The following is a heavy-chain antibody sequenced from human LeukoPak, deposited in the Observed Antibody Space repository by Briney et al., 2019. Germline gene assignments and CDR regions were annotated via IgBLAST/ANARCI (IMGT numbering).Heavy chain of an antibody. D-gene: IGHD3-10*01. V-gene: IGHV4-4*07. Sequence: PSETLSLTCTVSGVSISSYYWSWIRQPAGKGLEWIGRIHTSGSTNYNPSLKSRVTMSVDTSKTQFSLKLSSVTAADTAVYYCARDVYYYGSGSYFLDYWGQGTLVTVSS. CDR2: IHTSGST. CDR3: ARDVYYYGSGSYFLDY. J-gene: IGHJ4*02. CDR1: GVSISSYY.